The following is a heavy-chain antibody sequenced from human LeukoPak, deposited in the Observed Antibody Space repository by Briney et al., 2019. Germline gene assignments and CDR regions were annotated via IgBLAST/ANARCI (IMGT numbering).Heavy chain of an antibody. CDR3: ARDKDSSGYYLDS. J-gene: IGHJ4*02. D-gene: IGHD3-22*01. CDR1: GYTFTSHD. V-gene: IGHV1-8*01. Sequence: GASVKVSCKASGYTFTSHDINWVRQATGQGLEWMGWMNPNSGNTGYAQKFQGRVTMTRNTSISTAYMELSSLRSEDTAVYYCARDKDSSGYYLDSWGQGTLVTVSS. CDR2: MNPNSGNT.